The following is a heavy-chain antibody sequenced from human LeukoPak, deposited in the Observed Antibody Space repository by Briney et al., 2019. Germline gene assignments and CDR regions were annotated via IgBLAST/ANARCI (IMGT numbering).Heavy chain of an antibody. Sequence: SETLPLTCAVYVESLSVYYRSCIRQPPGKGLEWIGEINHSGSTNYNPSLKSRVTISVDTSKNQFSLKLSSVTAADTAVYYCARGPHTGVLYYDSSGYDYWGQGTLVTVSS. CDR1: VESLSVYY. D-gene: IGHD3-22*01. V-gene: IGHV4-34*01. CDR2: INHSGST. CDR3: ARGPHTGVLYYDSSGYDY. J-gene: IGHJ4*02.